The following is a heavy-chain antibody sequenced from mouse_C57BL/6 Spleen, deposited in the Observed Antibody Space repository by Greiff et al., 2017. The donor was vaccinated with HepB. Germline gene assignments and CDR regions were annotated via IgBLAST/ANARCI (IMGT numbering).Heavy chain of an antibody. D-gene: IGHD1-1*01. Sequence: VHVKQSGPELVKPGASVKIPCKASGYTFTDYNMDWVKQSHGKSLEWIGDINPNNGGTIYNQKFKGKATLTVDKSSSTAYMELRSLTSEDTAVYYCARWRGSRRTYYAMDYWGQGTSVTVSS. CDR2: INPNNGGT. CDR1: GYTFTDYN. J-gene: IGHJ4*01. CDR3: ARWRGSRRTYYAMDY. V-gene: IGHV1-18*01.